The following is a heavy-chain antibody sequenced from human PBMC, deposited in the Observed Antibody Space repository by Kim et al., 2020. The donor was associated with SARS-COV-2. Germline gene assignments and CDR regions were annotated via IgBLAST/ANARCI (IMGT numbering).Heavy chain of an antibody. D-gene: IGHD3-22*01. CDR3: VKEAAFTTIVVDYYFDY. Sequence: SVAGRFAITRDNTKNKLYLQMNSLRTEDTALYYCVKEAAFTTIVVDYYFDYWGQGTLVTVSS. J-gene: IGHJ4*02. V-gene: IGHV3-21*01.